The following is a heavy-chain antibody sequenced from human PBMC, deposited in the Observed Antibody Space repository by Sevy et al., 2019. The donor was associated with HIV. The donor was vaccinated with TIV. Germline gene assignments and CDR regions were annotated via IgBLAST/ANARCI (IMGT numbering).Heavy chain of an antibody. V-gene: IGHV4-34*01. J-gene: IGHJ4*02. D-gene: IGHD3-10*01. Sequence: SETLSLTCAVYGGSFSGYYWSWIRQPPGKGLEWIGEINHSGSTNYNPSLKSRVTISVDTSKNQFSLKLSSVTAADTAVYYCARGLPNRNRITMVREVYFDYWGQGTLVTVSS. CDR3: ARGLPNRNRITMVREVYFDY. CDR1: GGSFSGYY. CDR2: INHSGST.